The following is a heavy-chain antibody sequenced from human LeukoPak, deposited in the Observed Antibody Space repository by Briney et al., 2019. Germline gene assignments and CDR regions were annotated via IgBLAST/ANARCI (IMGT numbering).Heavy chain of an antibody. CDR1: GFTFSSYG. Sequence: GGSLRLSCAASGFTFSSYGMHWVRQAPGKGLEWVAFIRSDASNKYYADSVKGRFTISRDNSKNTLFLQMNSLRSDDTAVYYCARRPAVVATILTFDYWGQGTLVTVSS. D-gene: IGHD5-12*01. J-gene: IGHJ4*02. CDR2: IRSDASNK. V-gene: IGHV3-30*02. CDR3: ARRPAVVATILTFDY.